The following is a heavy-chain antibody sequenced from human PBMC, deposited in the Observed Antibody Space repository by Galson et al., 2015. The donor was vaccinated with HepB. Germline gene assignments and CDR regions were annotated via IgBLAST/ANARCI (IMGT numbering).Heavy chain of an antibody. Sequence: SLRLSCAASGFTFSSYSMNWVRQAPGKGLEWVSYISSSSSTIYYADSVKGRFTISRDNAKNSLYLQMNSLRAEDTAVYYCARDAGTRTSHYFDYWGQGTLVTVSS. CDR3: ARDAGTRTSHYFDY. CDR2: ISSSSSTI. D-gene: IGHD1-1*01. CDR1: GFTFSSYS. V-gene: IGHV3-48*01. J-gene: IGHJ4*02.